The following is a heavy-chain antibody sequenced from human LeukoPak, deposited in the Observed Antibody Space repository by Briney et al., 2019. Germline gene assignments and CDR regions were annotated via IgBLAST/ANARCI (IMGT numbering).Heavy chain of an antibody. Sequence: SGPTLVHPTQPLTLPYTFSGFPGSSKTMGGGSIRPMSVGWIRQPPVKALEWLAIIYGEDNKHYSPSLESRLTITADTSKNQVVLTLSNMDAVDTATYYCARSAYYDNSWFDHWGQGTLVTVSS. CDR2: IYGEDNK. V-gene: IGHV2-5*02. D-gene: IGHD3-9*01. J-gene: IGHJ5*02. CDR3: ARSAYYDNSWFDH. CDR1: GFPGSSKTMGGGSIRPMS.